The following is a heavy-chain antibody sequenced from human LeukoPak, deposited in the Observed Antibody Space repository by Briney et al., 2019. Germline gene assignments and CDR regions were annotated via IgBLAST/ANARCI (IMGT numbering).Heavy chain of an antibody. CDR2: IYYSGYT. D-gene: IGHD3-10*01. Sequence: SETLSLTCTVSGGSISSSSYYWGWIRQPPGKGLEWIGTIYYSGYTYYNPSLESRVTISVDTSKNQFSLKLSSVTAADTAIYYCAKHYMGSSYNRGLDYWGQGTLVTVSS. V-gene: IGHV4-39*01. J-gene: IGHJ4*02. CDR3: AKHYMGSSYNRGLDY. CDR1: GGSISSSSYY.